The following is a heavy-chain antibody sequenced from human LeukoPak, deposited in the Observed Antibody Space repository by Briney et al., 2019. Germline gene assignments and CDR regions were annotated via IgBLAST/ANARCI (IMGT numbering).Heavy chain of an antibody. V-gene: IGHV4-34*01. CDR1: GGSFSGYY. CDR3: ARRGYYYDSSGYYLDY. J-gene: IGHJ4*02. Sequence: SETLSLTCAVYGGSFSGYYWSWIRQPPGKGLEWIGEINHSGSTNYNPSLKSRVTISVDTSKNQFSLKLSSVTAADTAVYYCARRGYYYDSSGYYLDYWGQGTLVTVSS. D-gene: IGHD3-22*01. CDR2: INHSGST.